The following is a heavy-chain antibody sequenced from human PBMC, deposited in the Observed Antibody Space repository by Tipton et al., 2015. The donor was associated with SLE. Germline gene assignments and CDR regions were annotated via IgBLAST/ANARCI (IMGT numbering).Heavy chain of an antibody. CDR3: AAAILNPYYFDS. Sequence: LRLSCNVSGVSITSHFWSWIRQPPGKGLEWIGSVYYTGNTYYSPSLKSRLTISVDTSKNQFSLRLTSMAAADTAVYYCAAAILNPYYFDSWDQGALVTLSS. J-gene: IGHJ4*02. CDR2: VYYTGNT. CDR1: GVSITSHF. V-gene: IGHV4-59*11. D-gene: IGHD2/OR15-2a*01.